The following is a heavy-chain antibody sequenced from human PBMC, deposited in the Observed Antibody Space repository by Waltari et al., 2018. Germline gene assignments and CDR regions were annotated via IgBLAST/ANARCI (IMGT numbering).Heavy chain of an antibody. CDR1: GFTFRNYW. J-gene: IGHJ4*02. CDR2: IKEDGNEK. Sequence: EVQLVESGGGLVQPGGSLRLSCAASGFTFRNYWMSWVRQAPGKGLEWVANIKEDGNEKYYVDSVKGRFTISRDNGMNSVDLQVNSLRVEDSAVYYCARENAGIASSGAPPALDYWGQGTLVTVFS. CDR3: ARENAGIASSGAPPALDY. D-gene: IGHD6-13*01. V-gene: IGHV3-7*04.